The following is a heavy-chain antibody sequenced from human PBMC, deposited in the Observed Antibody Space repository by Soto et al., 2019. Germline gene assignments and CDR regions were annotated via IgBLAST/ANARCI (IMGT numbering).Heavy chain of an antibody. V-gene: IGHV1-18*01. CDR3: ASTGYSSGWYYFDY. CDR2: ISAYNGNT. Sequence: GASVKVSCKASGYTFTSYDISWVRQAPGQGLEWMGWISAYNGNTNYAQKLQGRVTMTTDTSTSTAYMELRSLRSDDTAVYYCASTGYSSGWYYFDYWGQGTLVTVSS. D-gene: IGHD6-19*01. J-gene: IGHJ4*02. CDR1: GYTFTSYD.